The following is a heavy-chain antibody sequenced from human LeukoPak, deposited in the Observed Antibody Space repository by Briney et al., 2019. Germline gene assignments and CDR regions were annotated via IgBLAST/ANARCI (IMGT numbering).Heavy chain of an antibody. Sequence: ASVEVSCKASGGTFSSHAISWVRQAPGQGLEWMGGIIPIFGTANYAQKFQGRVTITADESTSTAYMELSSLRSEDTAVYYCARSRIVVVTASPYYYYGMDVWGQGTTVTVSS. CDR1: GGTFSSHA. J-gene: IGHJ6*02. CDR2: IIPIFGTA. D-gene: IGHD2-21*02. CDR3: ARSRIVVVTASPYYYYGMDV. V-gene: IGHV1-69*13.